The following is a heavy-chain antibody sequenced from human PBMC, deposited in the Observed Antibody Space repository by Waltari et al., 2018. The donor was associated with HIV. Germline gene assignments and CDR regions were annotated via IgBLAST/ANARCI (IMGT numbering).Heavy chain of an antibody. V-gene: IGHV4-61*02. J-gene: IGHJ5*02. D-gene: IGHD2-2*01. Sequence: QVQLQESGPGLVKPSQTLSLTCTVSVGSISSGSYYWSWIRQPAGQGLESVGRIYTSGSTNYNPSLKSPVTIAVDTSKNQFSRKLGSVTAAESAVYYCARTYCSSTSCYGGANWFDPWGQGTLVTVSS. CDR2: IYTSGST. CDR3: ARTYCSSTSCYGGANWFDP. CDR1: VGSISSGSYY.